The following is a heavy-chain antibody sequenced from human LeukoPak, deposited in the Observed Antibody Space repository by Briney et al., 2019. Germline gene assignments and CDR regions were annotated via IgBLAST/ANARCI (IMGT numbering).Heavy chain of an antibody. D-gene: IGHD3-10*01. CDR3: ARSQVLVRGVIITGLADYYYYYGMDV. CDR1: GFTFSSYA. V-gene: IGHV3-23*01. CDR2: ISGSGGST. J-gene: IGHJ6*02. Sequence: GGSLRLSCAASGFTFSSYAMSWVRQAPGKGLEWVSAISGSGGSTYYADSAKGRFTISRDNAKNSLYLQMNSLRAEDTAVYYCARSQVLVRGVIITGLADYYYYYGMDVWGQGTTVTVSS.